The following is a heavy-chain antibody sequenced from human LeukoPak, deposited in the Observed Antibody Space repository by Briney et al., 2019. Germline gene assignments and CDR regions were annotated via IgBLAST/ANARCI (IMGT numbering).Heavy chain of an antibody. CDR2: IKQDGSEK. J-gene: IGHJ3*02. V-gene: IGHV3-7*01. CDR1: GFTFSSYW. D-gene: IGHD3-3*01. CDR3: ARDQARITIFGVAGFDI. Sequence: GGSLRLSCAASGFTFSSYWMSWVRQAPGKGLEWVANIKQDGSEKYYVDSVKGRFTVSRDNAKNSLYLQMNSLRAEDTAVYYCARDQARITIFGVAGFDIWGQGTMVTVSS.